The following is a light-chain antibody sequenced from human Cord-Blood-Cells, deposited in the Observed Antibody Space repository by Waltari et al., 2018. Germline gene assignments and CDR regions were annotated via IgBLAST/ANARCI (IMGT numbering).Light chain of an antibody. CDR3: QSYDSSRSGVV. Sequence: QSVLTQPPSVSGAPGQRVTTSCPGSSSHTRVGYVVYGYQQLPGSDPKRHIYGNINRPSGVPDRFSGSKAGTSASLAITGLQAEDEADYYCQSYDSSRSGVVVGGGTKLTVL. CDR2: GNI. CDR1: SSHTRVGYV. V-gene: IGLV1-40*01. J-gene: IGLJ2*01.